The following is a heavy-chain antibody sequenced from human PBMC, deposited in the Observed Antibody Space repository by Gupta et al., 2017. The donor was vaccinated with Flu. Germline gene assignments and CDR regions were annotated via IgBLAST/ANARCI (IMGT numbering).Heavy chain of an antibody. D-gene: IGHD6-6*01. V-gene: IGHV3-21*01. J-gene: IGHJ4*01. CDR3: ARGSITARQGFDN. Sequence: FSDHSLNWVRQAPVKGLEWVSSIDGSSNFIYYADLVRGRFTITRDNAKKSLYLQMNSLRVEDTAVYYCARGSITARQGFDNWGLGTLVTVSS. CDR1: FSDHS. CDR2: IDGSSNFI.